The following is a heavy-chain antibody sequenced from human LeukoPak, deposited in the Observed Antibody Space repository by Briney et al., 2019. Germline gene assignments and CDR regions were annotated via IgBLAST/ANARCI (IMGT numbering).Heavy chain of an antibody. Sequence: QPGGSLRLSCAASGFTFSSYWMHWVRQAPGKGLVWVSRINSDGSSTSYADSVKGRFTISRENAKNTLYLQMNSLRAEDTAVYYCERLDSSSWDSVDYWGQGTLVTISS. CDR2: INSDGSST. D-gene: IGHD6-13*01. CDR1: GFTFSSYW. V-gene: IGHV3-74*01. CDR3: ERLDSSSWDSVDY. J-gene: IGHJ4*02.